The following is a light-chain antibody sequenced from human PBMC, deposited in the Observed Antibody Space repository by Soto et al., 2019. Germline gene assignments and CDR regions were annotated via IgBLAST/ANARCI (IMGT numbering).Light chain of an antibody. V-gene: IGKV3-11*01. CDR1: QNVGGY. CDR2: DVF. CDR3: QQYSAWPLT. J-gene: IGKJ4*01. Sequence: EIVLTQSPATLSSSPGERVTLSCTSSQNVGGYLAWYQQKPGQAPRLLIYDVFRRATGIPARFSGGASGTDFILTVSSLEPDDFAVYFCQQYSAWPLTFGGGTKVEIK.